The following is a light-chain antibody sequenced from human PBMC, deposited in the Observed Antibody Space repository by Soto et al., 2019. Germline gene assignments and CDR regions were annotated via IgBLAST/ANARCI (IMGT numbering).Light chain of an antibody. CDR3: QSYDTSLSGSV. J-gene: IGLJ2*01. CDR2: GNS. V-gene: IGLV1-40*01. CDR1: SSNIGAGYD. Sequence: QSVLTQPPSVSGAPGQRVTISCTGSSSNIGAGYDVHWYQQLPGTAPKVFIYGNSNRPSGVPDLFSGSKSGTSASLAITGLQAEDEADYYCQSYDTSLSGSVFGGGTKVTVL.